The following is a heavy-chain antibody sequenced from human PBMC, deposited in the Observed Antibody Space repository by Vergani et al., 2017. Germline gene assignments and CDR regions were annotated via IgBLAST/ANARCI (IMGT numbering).Heavy chain of an antibody. CDR2: IYYSGST. D-gene: IGHD3-10*01. Sequence: QLQLQESGPGLVKPSETLSLTCTVSGGSISSSSYYWGWIRQPPGKGLEWIGSIYYSGSTNYNPSLKSRVTISVDTSKNQFSLKLSSVTAADTAVYYCARVLGGGSMDVWGQGTTVTVSS. V-gene: IGHV4-39*07. CDR3: ARVLGGGSMDV. J-gene: IGHJ6*02. CDR1: GGSISSSSYY.